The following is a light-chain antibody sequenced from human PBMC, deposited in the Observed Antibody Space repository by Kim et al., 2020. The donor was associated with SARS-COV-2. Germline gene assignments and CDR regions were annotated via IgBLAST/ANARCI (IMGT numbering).Light chain of an antibody. J-gene: IGLJ1*01. CDR1: KLGDKY. Sequence: SYELTQPPSVSVSPGQTASITCSGDKLGDKYACWYQQKPGQSPVLVIYQDSKRPSGIPERFSGSNSGNKATLTISGTQAMEEADYFCQGWDSSTAGVFGT. V-gene: IGLV3-1*01. CDR2: QDS. CDR3: QGWDSSTAGV.